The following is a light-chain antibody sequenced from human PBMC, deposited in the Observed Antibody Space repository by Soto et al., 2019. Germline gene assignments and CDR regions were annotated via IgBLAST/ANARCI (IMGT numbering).Light chain of an antibody. CDR2: EVT. Sequence: QSALTQPPSASGSPGQSVTISCTGTSSDVGGYNYVSWYQQHPGKAPKLMIYEVTKRPSGVPDRFSGSKSGNTASLTVSGLLAADEADYYCASYAGGNQVFGTGTKLTVL. CDR1: SSDVGGYNY. CDR3: ASYAGGNQV. J-gene: IGLJ1*01. V-gene: IGLV2-8*01.